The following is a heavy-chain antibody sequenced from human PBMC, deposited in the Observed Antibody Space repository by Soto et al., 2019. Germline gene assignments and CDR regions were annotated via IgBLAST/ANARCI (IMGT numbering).Heavy chain of an antibody. D-gene: IGHD1-26*01. J-gene: IGHJ3*02. V-gene: IGHV4-59*01. CDR3: ARSAWGYAFDI. CDR2: IYYSGST. Sequence: SETLSLTCTVSGGSISSYYWTWIRQPPGKGLEWIGYIYYSGSTKSNPSLKSRVTISVDTSKKQFSLKLRSVTAADTAVYYCARSAWGYAFDIWGQGTVVTVSS. CDR1: GGSISSYY.